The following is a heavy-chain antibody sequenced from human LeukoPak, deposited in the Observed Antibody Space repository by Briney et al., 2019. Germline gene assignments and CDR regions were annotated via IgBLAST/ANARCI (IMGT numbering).Heavy chain of an antibody. Sequence: KTSETLSLTCAVYGGSFSGYYWSWIRQPPWKGLEWIGELNHSGSTNYNPSLKSRVTISVDTTKNQFSLKLSSVTAADTAVYYCARVFRSGSLWGGYYYGMDVWGQGTTVTVSS. CDR3: ARVFRSGSLWGGYYYGMDV. D-gene: IGHD3-10*01. CDR1: GGSFSGYY. V-gene: IGHV4-34*01. CDR2: LNHSGST. J-gene: IGHJ6*02.